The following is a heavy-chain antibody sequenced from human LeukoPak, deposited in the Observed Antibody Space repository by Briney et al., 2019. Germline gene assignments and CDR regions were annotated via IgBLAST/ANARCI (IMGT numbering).Heavy chain of an antibody. J-gene: IGHJ3*02. Sequence: SVKVSCKASGGTFSSYAISWVRQAPGQGLEWMGRVIPILGIANYAQKFQGRVTITADKSTSTAYMELSSLRSEDTAVYYCARSYYDSSGRGDAFDIWGQGTMVTVSS. V-gene: IGHV1-69*04. CDR3: ARSYYDSSGRGDAFDI. D-gene: IGHD3-22*01. CDR1: GGTFSSYA. CDR2: VIPILGIA.